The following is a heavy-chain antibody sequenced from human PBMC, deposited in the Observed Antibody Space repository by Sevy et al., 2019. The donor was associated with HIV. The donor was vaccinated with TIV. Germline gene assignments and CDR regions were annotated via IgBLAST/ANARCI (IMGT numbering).Heavy chain of an antibody. CDR3: ARDAYYYDSSGKGNWFDP. CDR2: ISYDGSNK. D-gene: IGHD3-22*01. J-gene: IGHJ5*02. CDR1: GFTFSSYA. Sequence: GGSLRLSCAASGFTFSSYAMHWVRQAPGKGLEWVAVISYDGSNKYYADSVKGRFTISRDNSKNTRYLQMKSLRAEDTAVYYCARDAYYYDSSGKGNWFDPWGQGTLVTVSS. V-gene: IGHV3-30-3*01.